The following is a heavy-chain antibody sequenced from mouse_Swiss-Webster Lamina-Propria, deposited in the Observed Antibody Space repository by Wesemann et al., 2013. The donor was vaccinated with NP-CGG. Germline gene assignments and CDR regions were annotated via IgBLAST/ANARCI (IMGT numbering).Heavy chain of an antibody. CDR2: ISTYYGDA. CDR1: GYTFTDYA. V-gene: IGHV1S137*01. D-gene: IGHD1-2*01. J-gene: IGHJ4*01. Sequence: QVQLQQSGAELVRPGVSVKISCKGSGYTFTDYAMHWVKQSHAKSLEWIGVISTYYGDASYNQKFKGKATMTVDKSSSTAYMELARLTSEDSAIYYCARELLRHYYAMDYWGQGTSVTVSS. CDR3: ARELLRHYYAMDY.